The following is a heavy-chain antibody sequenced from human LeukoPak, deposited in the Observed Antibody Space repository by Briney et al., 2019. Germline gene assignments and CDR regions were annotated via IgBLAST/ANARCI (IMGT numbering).Heavy chain of an antibody. CDR3: ARDRIAVAGLDY. CDR2: INSDGSST. CDR1: GFTFSSYE. V-gene: IGHV3-74*01. Sequence: GGSLRLSCAASGFTFSSYEMNWVRQAPGKGLVWVSRINSDGSSTSYADSVKGRFTISRDNAKNSLYLQMNSLRAEDTAVYYCARDRIAVAGLDYWGQGTLVTVSS. D-gene: IGHD6-19*01. J-gene: IGHJ4*02.